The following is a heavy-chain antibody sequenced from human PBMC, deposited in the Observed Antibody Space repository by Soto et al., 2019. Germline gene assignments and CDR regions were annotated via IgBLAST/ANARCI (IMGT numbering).Heavy chain of an antibody. J-gene: IGHJ4*02. Sequence: SGPTLLNPTQTLTLTCTFSGFSLSTSGVGVGWSRQPPRKALLWLALIYWDEGKRYSPSLKTRLNITKNTAKNQVVLTLTNVGPVDTATYSCAHGWDYDISTGYYAFDYWGQGSLVTVSS. CDR1: GFSLSTSGVG. CDR2: IYWDEGK. D-gene: IGHD3-9*01. CDR3: AHGWDYDISTGYYAFDY. V-gene: IGHV2-5*02.